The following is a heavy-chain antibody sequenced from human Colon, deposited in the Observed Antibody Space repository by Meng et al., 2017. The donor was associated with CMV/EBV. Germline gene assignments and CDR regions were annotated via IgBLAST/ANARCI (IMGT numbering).Heavy chain of an antibody. CDR2: ISSSCSTI. Sequence: GESLMTSRASSGFTLRSYEMNWVRQAPGKGPEWVSYISSSCSTIYYADTVKGRFTICRDNAKNSLYLQMNSLRAEDTAVYYCARIITAYYDFWSGPRGAFDIWGRGTMVTVSS. CDR1: GFTLRSYE. CDR3: ARIITAYYDFWSGPRGAFDI. J-gene: IGHJ3*02. D-gene: IGHD3-3*01. V-gene: IGHV3-48*03.